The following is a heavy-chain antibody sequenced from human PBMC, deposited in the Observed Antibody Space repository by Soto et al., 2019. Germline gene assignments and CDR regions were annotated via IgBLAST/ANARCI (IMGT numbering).Heavy chain of an antibody. V-gene: IGHV4-39*01. D-gene: IGHD6-13*01. CDR1: GGSISSSSYY. CDR2: IYYSGST. Sequence: PSETLSLTCTVSGGSISSSSYYWGWIRQPPGKGLEWIGSIYYSGSTYYNPSLKSRVTISVDTSKNQFSLKLNSVTAADTAVYYCARQGSSSWYQEGAFDIWGQGIMVTVSS. CDR3: ARQGSSSWYQEGAFDI. J-gene: IGHJ3*02.